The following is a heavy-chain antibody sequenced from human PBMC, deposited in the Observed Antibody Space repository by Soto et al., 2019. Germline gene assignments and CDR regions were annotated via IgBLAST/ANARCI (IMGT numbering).Heavy chain of an antibody. J-gene: IGHJ1*01. CDR3: ARHHDDVAGWVWNADIYYFQH. D-gene: IGHD1-1*01. Sequence: QLQLQESGPGLVKPSETLSLTCTVSGGSISSSSYYWGWIRQPPGKGLEWIGSIYYSGSTYYNPALKSRVTISVDTSKNQFSLKLSSVTAADTAVYYCARHHDDVAGWVWNADIYYFQHWGQGTLVTVSS. V-gene: IGHV4-39*01. CDR2: IYYSGST. CDR1: GGSISSSSYY.